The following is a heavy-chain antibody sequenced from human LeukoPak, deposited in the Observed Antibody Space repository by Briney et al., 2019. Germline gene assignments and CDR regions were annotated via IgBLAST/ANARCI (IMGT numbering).Heavy chain of an antibody. J-gene: IGHJ3*02. CDR3: ARGGDYYDSAGAFDI. Sequence: TGGSLRLSYAASGFTFSSYWMHWVRQAPGKGPVWVSRINTDGSSTSYADSVKGRFTISRDNAKNTLYLQMNSLRAEDTAVYYCARGGDYYDSAGAFDIWGQGTMVTVSS. V-gene: IGHV3-74*01. CDR2: INTDGSST. CDR1: GFTFSSYW. D-gene: IGHD3-22*01.